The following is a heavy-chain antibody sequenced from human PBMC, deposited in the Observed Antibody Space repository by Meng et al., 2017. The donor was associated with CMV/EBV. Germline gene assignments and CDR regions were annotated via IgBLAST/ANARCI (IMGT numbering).Heavy chain of an antibody. Sequence: GGSLRLSCKGSGYSFTSYWIGRVRQMPGKGLEWMGIIYPGDSDTRYSPSFQGQVTISADKSISTAYLQWSSLKASDTAMYYCAARRTGTSSGWFDPWGQGTLVTVSS. V-gene: IGHV5-51*01. CDR2: IYPGDSDT. CDR3: AARRTGTSSGWFDP. J-gene: IGHJ5*02. CDR1: GYSFTSYW. D-gene: IGHD1-7*01.